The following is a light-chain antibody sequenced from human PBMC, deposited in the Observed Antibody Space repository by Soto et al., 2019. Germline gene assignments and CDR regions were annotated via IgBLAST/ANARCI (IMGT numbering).Light chain of an antibody. V-gene: IGLV1-44*01. CDR2: SFN. J-gene: IGLJ1*01. CDR1: RSNIGSNT. Sequence: QSVLAQSPSASGTPGQRVTISCSGSRSNIGSNTVNWFQQVPGTAPKLLIYSFNQRPSGVPDRFSGSKSGTSASLAISGLQSQDEADYYCAAWDDSLNGYVFGTGTKATVL. CDR3: AAWDDSLNGYV.